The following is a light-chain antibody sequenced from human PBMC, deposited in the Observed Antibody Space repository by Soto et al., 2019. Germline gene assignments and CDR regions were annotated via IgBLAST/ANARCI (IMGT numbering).Light chain of an antibody. V-gene: IGLV4-69*01. CDR1: SGHSSYT. CDR2: LNSDGSH. Sequence: QPVLTQSPSASASLGASVKLTCTLSSGHSSYTIAWHQQQPEKGPRYLMTLNSDGSHSKGDGIPDRFSGSISGAERYLSISSLQSEDEADYYCQTWGTGIEVFGGGTKLTVL. J-gene: IGLJ3*02. CDR3: QTWGTGIEV.